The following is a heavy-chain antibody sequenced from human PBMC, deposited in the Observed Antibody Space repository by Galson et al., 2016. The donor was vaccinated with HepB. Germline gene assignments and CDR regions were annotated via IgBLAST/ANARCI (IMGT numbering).Heavy chain of an antibody. J-gene: IGHJ6*02. CDR2: IRSSSNTI. V-gene: IGHV3-48*01. Sequence: SLRPSCAASGFTFSSYSMNWVRQAPGKGLEWVSYIRSSSNTIYYADSVKGRFTISRDNAKNSLFLQMKSLRGEDTAVYYCARGFWFGLGRKYGMDVWGQGTTVTVSS. CDR1: GFTFSSYS. D-gene: IGHD3-10*01. CDR3: ARGFWFGLGRKYGMDV.